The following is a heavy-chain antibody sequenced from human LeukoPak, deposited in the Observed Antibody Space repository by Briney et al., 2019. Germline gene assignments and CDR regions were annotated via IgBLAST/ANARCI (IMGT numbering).Heavy chain of an antibody. J-gene: IGHJ5*02. Sequence: ASVKVSCKASGFTFTNYDINWVREASGQGLEWMGWMNPDSGNTAYAQKFQGRVTIFRNTSINTVYMELSSLGSEDTAVYYCARGLGSDSYYGPWGQGTLVTVSS. CDR3: ARGLGSDSYYGP. CDR2: MNPDSGNT. D-gene: IGHD3-10*01. V-gene: IGHV1-8*03. CDR1: GFTFTNYD.